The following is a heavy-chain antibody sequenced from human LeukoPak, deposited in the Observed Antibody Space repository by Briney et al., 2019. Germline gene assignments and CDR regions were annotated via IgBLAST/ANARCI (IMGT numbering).Heavy chain of an antibody. D-gene: IGHD5-12*01. CDR1: GFTFSSYA. V-gene: IGHV3-23*01. CDR2: ISGSGGST. CDR3: AKDSSRLATITHFDY. Sequence: GGSLRLSCAASGFTFSSYAMSWVRQAPGKGLEWVSAISGSGGSTYYADSVKGRFTISRDNSKKTLYLQMNSLRAEDTAVYYCAKDSSRLATITHFDYWGQGTLVTVSS. J-gene: IGHJ4*02.